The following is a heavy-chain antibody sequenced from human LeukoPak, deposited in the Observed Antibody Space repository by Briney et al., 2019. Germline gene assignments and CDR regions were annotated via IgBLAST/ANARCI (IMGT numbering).Heavy chain of an antibody. Sequence: PGGSLRLSCAASGFTFSSYWMSWVRQAPGKGLEWVANIKQDGSEKYYVDSVKGRFTISRDNAKNSLYLQMNSLRAEDTAVYYCARDCSSTSCYKDFGYWGQGTLVTVSS. V-gene: IGHV3-7*01. CDR1: GFTFSSYW. CDR3: ARDCSSTSCYKDFGY. CDR2: IKQDGSEK. D-gene: IGHD2-2*02. J-gene: IGHJ4*02.